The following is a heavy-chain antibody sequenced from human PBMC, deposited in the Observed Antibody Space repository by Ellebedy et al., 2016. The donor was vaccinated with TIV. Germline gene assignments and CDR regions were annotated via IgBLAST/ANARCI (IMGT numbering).Heavy chain of an antibody. Sequence: PGGSLRLSCAASGFTFSSYGMHWVRQAPGKGLEWVAVISYEGSKKYYADSVKVRFTISRDNSKNTLFLQMNSMRADDTAVYYCARPMTTVMDYYYGMDVWGQGTTVTVSS. CDR3: ARPMTTVMDYYYGMDV. J-gene: IGHJ6*02. CDR1: GFTFSSYG. D-gene: IGHD4-17*01. CDR2: ISYEGSKK. V-gene: IGHV3-30*03.